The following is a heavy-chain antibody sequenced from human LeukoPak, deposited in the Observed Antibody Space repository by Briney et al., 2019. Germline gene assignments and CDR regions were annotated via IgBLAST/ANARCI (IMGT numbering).Heavy chain of an antibody. CDR1: GFTFSDYA. CDR3: AKDHTNTPVVTN. V-gene: IGHV3-23*01. Sequence: PGGSLRLSCAASGFTFSDYAMSWVRQAPGKGLEWLSVISGGSSGSTYYADSVTGRFTVSRDNSKNTVDLQMNNLRVDDTAIYHCAKDHTNTPVVTNWGQGILVSVSS. J-gene: IGHJ4*02. D-gene: IGHD2-21*02. CDR2: ISGGSSGST.